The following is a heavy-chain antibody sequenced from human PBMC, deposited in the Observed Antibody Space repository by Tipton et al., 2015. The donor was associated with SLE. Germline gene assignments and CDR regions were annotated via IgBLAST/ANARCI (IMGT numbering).Heavy chain of an antibody. J-gene: IGHJ3*02. CDR1: GFSITSGHY. V-gene: IGHV4-38-2*02. D-gene: IGHD3-16*01. CDR3: ARDGGSHDAFDI. CDR2: LDHSGST. Sequence: PGLVKPSETLSLTCSVSGFSITSGHYWGWIRQPPGKGLEWIGSLDHSGSTFYNPSLQSRVTISVDTSKNQFSLNVRSVTAADTAVFYCARDGGSHDAFDIWGQGTMVTVSS.